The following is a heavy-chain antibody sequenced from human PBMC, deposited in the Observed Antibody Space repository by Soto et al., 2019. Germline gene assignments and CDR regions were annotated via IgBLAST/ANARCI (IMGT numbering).Heavy chain of an antibody. D-gene: IGHD3-10*01. CDR3: ARGDVLLWFGEDY. V-gene: IGHV4-39*01. J-gene: IGHJ4*02. CDR1: GGSISSSSYY. Sequence: SETLSLTCTVSGGSISSSSYYWGWIRQPPGKGLEWIGSIYYSGSTYYNPSLKSRVTISVDTSKNQFSLKLSSVTAADTAVYYCARGDVLLWFGEDYWGQGTLVTVSS. CDR2: IYYSGST.